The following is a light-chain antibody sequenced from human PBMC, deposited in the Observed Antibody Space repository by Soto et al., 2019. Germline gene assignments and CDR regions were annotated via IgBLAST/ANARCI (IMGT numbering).Light chain of an antibody. V-gene: IGKV4-1*01. CDR2: CAS. J-gene: IGKJ1*01. CDR1: QSVLYSSNNTNY. CDR3: QQYYSTPRT. Sequence: DIVMTQSPDSLAVSLGERATINCKSSQSVLYSSNNTNYLAWDQKKPGQPPKLLIYCASTRESGVPDRFSGSGSGTDFTLTISSLQAEDVAVYYCQQYYSTPRTFGQGTKVEIK.